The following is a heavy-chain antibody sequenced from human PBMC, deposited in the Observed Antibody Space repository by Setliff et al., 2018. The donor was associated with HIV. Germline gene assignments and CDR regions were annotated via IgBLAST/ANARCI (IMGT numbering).Heavy chain of an antibody. Sequence: SETLSLTCTVSGGSISSYYWSWIRQPPGKGLEWIGYIYYSGSTNYNPSPKSRVTISVDTSKNQFSLKLSSVTAADTAVYYCARGLRSSTYYYYYYMDVWGKGTTVTVS. V-gene: IGHV4-59*01. CDR1: GGSISSYY. J-gene: IGHJ6*03. CDR3: ARGLRSSTYYYYYYMDV. D-gene: IGHD6-6*01. CDR2: IYYSGST.